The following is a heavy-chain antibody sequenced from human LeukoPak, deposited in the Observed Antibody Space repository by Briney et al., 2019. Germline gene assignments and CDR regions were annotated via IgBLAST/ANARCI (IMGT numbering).Heavy chain of an antibody. D-gene: IGHD3-10*01. CDR2: VYYSGST. V-gene: IGHV4-59*01. CDR1: GGSISSYY. J-gene: IGHJ4*02. CDR3: ARWFGRFLDH. Sequence: NASETLSLTCTASGGSISSYYWSWIRQPPGKGLEWIGYVYYSGSTNYNPSLKGRVTMSVDMSKNQFSLKLNSVTAADTAVYYCARWFGRFLDHWGQGTLVTVSS.